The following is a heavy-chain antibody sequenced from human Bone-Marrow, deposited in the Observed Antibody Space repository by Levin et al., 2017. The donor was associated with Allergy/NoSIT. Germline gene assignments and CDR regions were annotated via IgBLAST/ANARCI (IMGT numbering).Heavy chain of an antibody. D-gene: IGHD1-14*01. CDR3: ARRPTTQSRLPPGWFDP. J-gene: IGHJ5*02. CDR2: INHSGST. Sequence: SQTLSLTCAVYGGSFSGYYWSWIRQPPGKGLEWIGVINHSGSTNYNPSLKSRVTISVDTSKNQFSLKLSSVTAADTAVYYCARRPTTQSRLPPGWFDPWGQGTLVTVSS. V-gene: IGHV4-34*01. CDR1: GGSFSGYY.